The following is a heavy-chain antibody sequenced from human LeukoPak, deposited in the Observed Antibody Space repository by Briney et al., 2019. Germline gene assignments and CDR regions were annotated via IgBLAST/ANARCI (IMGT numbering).Heavy chain of an antibody. Sequence: GGSLRLSCAASGFTFSSYGMHWVRQAPGKGLEWVAFIRYDGSNKYYADSVKGRFTISRDNSKNTLYLQMNSLRAEDTAVYYCAKAPLDSSGYYYFDIWGQGTMVTVSS. CDR2: IRYDGSNK. CDR3: AKAPLDSSGYYYFDI. CDR1: GFTFSSYG. D-gene: IGHD3-22*01. J-gene: IGHJ3*02. V-gene: IGHV3-30*02.